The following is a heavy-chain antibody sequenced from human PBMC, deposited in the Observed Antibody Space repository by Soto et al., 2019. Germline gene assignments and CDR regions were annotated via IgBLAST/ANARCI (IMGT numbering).Heavy chain of an antibody. CDR2: IYSGGST. CDR1: GFTVSSSY. D-gene: IGHD3-10*02. CDR3: ARYVRDGETDY. V-gene: IGHV3-53*02. Sequence: EVQLVETGGGLIQPGGSLRLSCAASGFTVSSSYMSWVRQTPGKGLEWVSVIYSGGSTYYADSVKGRFTISRDNSKNTLYLQMNSLRAEDTAVYYCARYVRDGETDYWGQGTLVTVSS. J-gene: IGHJ4*02.